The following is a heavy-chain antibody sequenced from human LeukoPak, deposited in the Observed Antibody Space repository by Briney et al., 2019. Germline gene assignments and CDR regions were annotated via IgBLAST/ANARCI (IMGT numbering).Heavy chain of an antibody. D-gene: IGHD4-23*01. V-gene: IGHV3-23*01. Sequence: GGSLRLSCAASGITFSRYGMHWVRQAPGKGLEWVSAISGSGGSTYYADSVKGRFTISRDNSKNTLYLQMNSLRAEDTAVYYCAKDFMWLLSLFDYWGQGTLVTVSS. CDR2: ISGSGGST. CDR1: GITFSRYG. J-gene: IGHJ4*02. CDR3: AKDFMWLLSLFDY.